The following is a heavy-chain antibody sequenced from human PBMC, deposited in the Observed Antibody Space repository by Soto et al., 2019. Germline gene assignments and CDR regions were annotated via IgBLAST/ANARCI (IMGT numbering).Heavy chain of an antibody. J-gene: IGHJ4*02. CDR3: ARVASTYPRYYFDY. CDR2: INHSGST. Sequence: TSETLSLTCAVYGGSFSGYYWSWIRQPPRKGLEWIGEINHSGSTNYNPSLKSRVTISVDTSKNQFSLKLSSVTAADTVVYYCARVASTYPRYYFDYWGQGTLVTVSS. D-gene: IGHD2-2*02. V-gene: IGHV4-34*01. CDR1: GGSFSGYY.